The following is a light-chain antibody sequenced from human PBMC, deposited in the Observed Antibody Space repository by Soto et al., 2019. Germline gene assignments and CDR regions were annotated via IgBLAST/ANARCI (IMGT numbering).Light chain of an antibody. J-gene: IGKJ3*01. V-gene: IGKV2-30*01. CDR3: VHGTHGPPFT. CDR2: KVS. CDR1: QSLVYSDGNTY. Sequence: DVVMTQSPLSLPVTLGQPASISCRSSQSLVYSDGNTYLNWFQQRPVQSPRRLIYKVSNRDSGXAXRXXGSESGTECTLKNSRVEAEDVVVYYSVHGTHGPPFTFGHENKVDIK.